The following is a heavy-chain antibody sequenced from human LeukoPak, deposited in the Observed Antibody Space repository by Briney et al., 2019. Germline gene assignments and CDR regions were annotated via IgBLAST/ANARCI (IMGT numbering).Heavy chain of an antibody. Sequence: PSETLSLTCTVSLDSTTSNFWSWVRQPQGRGLEWIGQIHRSGSPNYNPSPQSRVTISIDRSRNQIALELSSVTAADTAVYYCAREILGGFNPGAYWGQGTLVTVSS. V-gene: IGHV4-59*12. CDR3: AREILGGFNPGAY. CDR2: IHRSGSP. J-gene: IGHJ4*02. D-gene: IGHD1-14*01. CDR1: LDSTTSNF.